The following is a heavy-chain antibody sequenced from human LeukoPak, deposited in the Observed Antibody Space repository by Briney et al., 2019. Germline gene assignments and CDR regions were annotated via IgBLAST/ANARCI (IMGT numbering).Heavy chain of an antibody. J-gene: IGHJ3*02. Sequence: GGSLRLSCAASGFTFSGSAMSWVRQAPGKGLEWVSSISSSSSYIYYADSVKSRFTISRDNAKNSLYLQMNSLRAEDTAVYYCAIIAGILYPEGMRHDAFDIWGQGTMVTVSS. CDR2: ISSSSSYI. V-gene: IGHV3-21*01. CDR1: GFTFSGSA. D-gene: IGHD2-8*01. CDR3: AIIAGILYPEGMRHDAFDI.